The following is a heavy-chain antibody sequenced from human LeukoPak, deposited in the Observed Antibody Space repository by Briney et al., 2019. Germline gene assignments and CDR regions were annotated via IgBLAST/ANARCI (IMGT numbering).Heavy chain of an antibody. Sequence: SETLSLTCIVSGGAISSYYWSWIRQPPGKGLEWVGYIYYSGSTSYNPSLKSRITISVDTSKNQLSLKLSSVTAADTAVYYCARTSKGIAARADYWGQGTLVTVSS. CDR1: GGAISSYY. D-gene: IGHD6-6*01. CDR2: IYYSGST. J-gene: IGHJ4*02. CDR3: ARTSKGIAARADY. V-gene: IGHV4-59*01.